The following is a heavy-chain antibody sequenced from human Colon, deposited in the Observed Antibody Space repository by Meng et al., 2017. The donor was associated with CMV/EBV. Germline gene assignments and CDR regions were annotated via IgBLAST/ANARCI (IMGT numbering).Heavy chain of an antibody. CDR3: CQQLSSLFVDV. CDR2: LYYGANT. J-gene: IGHJ6*02. V-gene: IGHV4-39*07. Sequence: GSLRLSCTVSGGSISSGDYYWGWIRPSPGKGLEWIGSLYYGANTYYNPSLMSRVTISLDTSKNQLSLKLSSVTAADTAVYYCCQQLSSLFVDVWGQGTTVTVSS. D-gene: IGHD6-13*01. CDR1: GGSISSGDYY.